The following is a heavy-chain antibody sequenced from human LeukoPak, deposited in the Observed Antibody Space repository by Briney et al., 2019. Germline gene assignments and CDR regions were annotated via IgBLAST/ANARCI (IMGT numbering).Heavy chain of an antibody. V-gene: IGHV3-21*01. CDR3: ARVGASVGAIDY. CDR2: ISSSSSYI. J-gene: IGHJ4*02. CDR1: GFTFTSYG. Sequence: GGSLRLSCAASGFTFTSYGMTWVRQAPGKGLEWVSSISSSSSYIYYSDSVKARFTISRDNAKNSLYLQMNSLRAEDTAVYYCARVGASVGAIDYWGQGTLVTVSS. D-gene: IGHD1-26*01.